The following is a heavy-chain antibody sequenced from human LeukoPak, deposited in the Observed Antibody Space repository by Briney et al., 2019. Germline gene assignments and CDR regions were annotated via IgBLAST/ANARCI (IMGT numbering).Heavy chain of an antibody. V-gene: IGHV1-18*01. CDR3: ARGEGALDAFDI. CDR2: ISGYNGNT. J-gene: IGHJ3*02. Sequence: ASVKVSCKASGYTFISYGISWVRQAPGQGLEWMGWISGYNGNTDYAQKLQGRVTMTTETSTTTAYMELKTLRSDDSAVYYCARGEGALDAFDIWGQGTMVIVSS. CDR1: GYTFISYG.